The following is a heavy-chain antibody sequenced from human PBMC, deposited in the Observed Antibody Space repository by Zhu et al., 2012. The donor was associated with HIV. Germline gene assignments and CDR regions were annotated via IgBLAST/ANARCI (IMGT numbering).Heavy chain of an antibody. CDR3: ARLPGWWLRFGRDDAFDI. D-gene: IGHD5-12*01. Sequence: QVQLQESGPGLVKPSETLSLTCAVSTYSISSGYYWGWIRQPPGKGLEWIGSIYHSGNTYYNPSLKSRVTISVDTSKNQFSLKLSSVTAADTAVYYSARLPGWWLRFGRDDAFDIWGQGTMVTVSS. J-gene: IGHJ3*02. V-gene: IGHV4-38-2*01. CDR1: TYSISSGYY. CDR2: IYHSGNT.